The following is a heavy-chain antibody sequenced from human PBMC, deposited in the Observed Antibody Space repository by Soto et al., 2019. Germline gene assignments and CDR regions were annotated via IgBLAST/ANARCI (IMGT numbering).Heavy chain of an antibody. CDR2: IYYSGST. V-gene: IGHV4-31*03. CDR3: TRDPASVGLDY. J-gene: IGHJ4*02. CDR1: GGSISSGGYY. Sequence: QVQLQESGPGLVKPSQTLSLTCTVSGGSISSGGYYWSWIRQHPGKGLEWIVYIYYSGSTYYKPYIKSRVTISVYTSKNQFSLKLSSLTAADTAVYYCTRDPASVGLDYWGQGTLVTVSS.